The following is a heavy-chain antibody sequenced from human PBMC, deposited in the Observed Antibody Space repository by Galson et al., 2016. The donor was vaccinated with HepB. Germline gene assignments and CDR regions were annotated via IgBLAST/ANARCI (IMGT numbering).Heavy chain of an antibody. V-gene: IGHV3-23*01. J-gene: IGHJ6*04. CDR3: AKDVSYSGYGPYHYFYGLDV. CDR2: ISGSGGST. Sequence: SLRLSCAASGLTFSSYAMNWVRQAPGEGLEWASSISGSGGSTYYADSVKGRFTISRDNSKNRLYLQMNSLRAEDTAIYYCAKDVSYSGYGPYHYFYGLDVWGKGTTVTVSS. D-gene: IGHD6-25*01. CDR1: GLTFSSYA.